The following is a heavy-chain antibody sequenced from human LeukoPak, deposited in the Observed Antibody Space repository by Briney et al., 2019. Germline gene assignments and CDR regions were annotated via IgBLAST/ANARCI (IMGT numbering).Heavy chain of an antibody. Sequence: PSETLSLTCTIIGSSIRDNYYWGWIRRPPGKGLQWIGSVFYSGSTHYNPSLKSRVILSVDTSNNIFSLKLRSVTAADTAVYYCARHNYYHFWSTLNWFDPWGQGALVTVSS. V-gene: IGHV4-38-2*02. J-gene: IGHJ5*02. CDR3: ARHNYYHFWSTLNWFDP. CDR1: GSSIRDNYY. D-gene: IGHD3-3*01. CDR2: VFYSGST.